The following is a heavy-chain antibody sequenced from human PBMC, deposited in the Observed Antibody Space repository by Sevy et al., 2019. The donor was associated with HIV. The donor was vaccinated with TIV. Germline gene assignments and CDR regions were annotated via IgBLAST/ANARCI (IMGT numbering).Heavy chain of an antibody. Sequence: GGSLRLSCAASGFTFSNYAMNWVRQTPGKGLEWVSSISGSGDNTYYADSVKGRFTISRDISNNTVTLQMSSLRAEDTAVYHCAKNENFWSGHLAMDVWGQGTTVTVS. CDR3: AKNENFWSGHLAMDV. CDR1: GFTFSNYA. CDR2: ISGSGDNT. D-gene: IGHD3-3*01. J-gene: IGHJ6*02. V-gene: IGHV3-23*01.